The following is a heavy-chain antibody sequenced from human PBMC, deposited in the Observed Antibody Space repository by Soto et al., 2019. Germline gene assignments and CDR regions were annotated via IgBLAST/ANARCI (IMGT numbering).Heavy chain of an antibody. Sequence: GGSLRLSCAASGFTFSNAWMNWFRQAPGKGLEWVGRIKSKTDGGTTDYAAPVKGRFTISRDDSKNTLYLQMNSLKTEDTAVYYCTTAWLAGYYYYYYGMDVWGQGTTVTVSS. CDR1: GFTFSNAW. V-gene: IGHV3-15*07. CDR3: TTAWLAGYYYYYYGMDV. CDR2: IKSKTDGGTT. J-gene: IGHJ6*02. D-gene: IGHD5-12*01.